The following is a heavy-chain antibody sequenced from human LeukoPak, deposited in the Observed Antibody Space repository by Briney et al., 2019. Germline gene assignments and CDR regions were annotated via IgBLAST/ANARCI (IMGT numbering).Heavy chain of an antibody. CDR2: ISAYNGNT. V-gene: IGHV1-18*01. Sequence: ASVKVSCKASGYTFTSYGISWVRQAPGQGPEWMGWISAYNGNTNYAQKFQGRVTMTTDTSTSTAYMELRSLRSDDTAVYYCARDIFYGDYPSDAFDIWGQGTMVTVS. CDR1: GYTFTSYG. D-gene: IGHD4-17*01. J-gene: IGHJ3*02. CDR3: ARDIFYGDYPSDAFDI.